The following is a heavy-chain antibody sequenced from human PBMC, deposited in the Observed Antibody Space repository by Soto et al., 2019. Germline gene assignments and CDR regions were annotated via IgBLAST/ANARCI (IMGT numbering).Heavy chain of an antibody. CDR3: ARVILRITIFGVVPNYYMDV. V-gene: IGHV1-18*01. J-gene: IGHJ6*03. CDR2: ISAYNGNT. CDR1: GYTFTSYG. Sequence: QVPLVQSGAEVKKPGASVKVSCKASGYTFTSYGISWVRQAPGRGLEWMGWISAYNGNTNYAQKLQGRVTMTTDTSTSTAYMELRSLRSDDTAVYYCARVILRITIFGVVPNYYMDVWGKGTTVTVSS. D-gene: IGHD3-3*01.